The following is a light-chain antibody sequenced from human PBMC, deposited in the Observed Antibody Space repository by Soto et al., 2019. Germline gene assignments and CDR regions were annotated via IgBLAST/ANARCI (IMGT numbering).Light chain of an antibody. V-gene: IGKV4-1*01. CDR3: QQYYSTPT. Sequence: DIVMTQSPDSLAVSLGERATINCKSSQSVLYSSNNKNYLAWYQQKPVQPPKLLIYWASTRESGVSDRFSGSGSGTDFTLTISSLQAEDVAVYYCQQYYSTPTFGQGTKVEIK. CDR1: QSVLYSSNNKNY. J-gene: IGKJ1*01. CDR2: WAS.